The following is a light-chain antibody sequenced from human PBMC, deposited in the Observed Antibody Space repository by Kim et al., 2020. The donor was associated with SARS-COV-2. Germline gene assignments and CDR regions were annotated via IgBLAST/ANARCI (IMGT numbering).Light chain of an antibody. CDR2: YDS. CDR1: NIGSKS. CDR3: QVWDSSSDHR. Sequence: SYELTQPPSVSVAPGKTARITCGGNNIGSKSVHWYQQKPGQAPVLVIYYDSDRPSGIPERFSGSNSGNTATLTISRVEAGDEADYYCQVWDSSSDHRFGGGNQLTVL. J-gene: IGLJ2*01. V-gene: IGLV3-21*04.